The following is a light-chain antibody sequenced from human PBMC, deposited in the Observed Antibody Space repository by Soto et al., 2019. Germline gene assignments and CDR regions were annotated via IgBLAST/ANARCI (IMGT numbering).Light chain of an antibody. CDR3: SSYTSSSTPL. CDR1: SSDVGGYNY. V-gene: IGLV2-14*01. J-gene: IGLJ2*01. Sequence: QPASVSGSPGQSITISCTGTSSDVGGYNYVSWYQQHPGKAPKLMIYDVSNRPSGVSNRFSGSKSGNTASLTISGLQAEDEADYYCSSYTSSSTPLFGGGTKLTVL. CDR2: DVS.